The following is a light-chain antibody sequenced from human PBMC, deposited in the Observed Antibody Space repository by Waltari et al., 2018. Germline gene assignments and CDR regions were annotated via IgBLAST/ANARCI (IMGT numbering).Light chain of an antibody. J-gene: IGLJ2*01. CDR1: SSDVGGYNY. Sequence: QSALTQPASVSGSPGKSITISCTGTSSDVGGYNYVPWYQQHPGKAPKLMIYDVSNRPSGVSNRFSGSKSGNTASLTISGLQAEDEADYYCSSYISSSTLELFGGGTSLTVL. CDR3: SSYISSSTLEL. CDR2: DVS. V-gene: IGLV2-14*03.